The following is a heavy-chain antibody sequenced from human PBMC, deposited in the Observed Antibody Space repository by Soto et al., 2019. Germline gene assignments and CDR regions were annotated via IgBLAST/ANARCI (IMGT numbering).Heavy chain of an antibody. Sequence: PGGSLRLSCTASGFTFSSYIMNWVRQAPGKGLEWISTITADGGGTFYADSVKGRFTISRDNSKNTLYLQMNSLRAEDTAVYYCARDRAYCGGDCYNWFDPWGQGTLVTVSS. CDR3: ARDRAYCGGDCYNWFDP. V-gene: IGHV3-23*01. D-gene: IGHD2-21*02. CDR1: GFTFSSYI. J-gene: IGHJ5*02. CDR2: ITADGGGT.